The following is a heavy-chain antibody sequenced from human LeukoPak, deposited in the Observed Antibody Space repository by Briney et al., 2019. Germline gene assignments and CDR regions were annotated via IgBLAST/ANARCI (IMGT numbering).Heavy chain of an antibody. CDR1: GGSFSGYY. CDR3: ARAYYYGSSAAIDY. CDR2: INHRGGT. V-gene: IGHV4-34*01. J-gene: IGHJ4*02. Sequence: SETLSLTCAVYGGSFSGYYWNWIRQPPGMGLEWIGEINHRGGTGYNPSLKSRVTMSVDTSKNVFSLKLTSVTAADTAVYYCARAYYYGSSAAIDYWGQGILVTVSS. D-gene: IGHD3-22*01.